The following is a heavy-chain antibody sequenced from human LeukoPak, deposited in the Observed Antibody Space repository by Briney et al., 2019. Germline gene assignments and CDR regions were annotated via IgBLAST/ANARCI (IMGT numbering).Heavy chain of an antibody. Sequence: GGSLRLSCAASGFTFSSYSMNWVRQAPGKGLEWVSSISTSSTYIYYADSVKGRFTISRDNAKNSPYLQMNSLGAEDTAVYYCARDPPFIIGTTFFDYWGQGTLVTVSS. CDR1: GFTFSSYS. V-gene: IGHV3-21*01. D-gene: IGHD1-20*01. CDR2: ISTSSTYI. CDR3: ARDPPFIIGTTFFDY. J-gene: IGHJ4*02.